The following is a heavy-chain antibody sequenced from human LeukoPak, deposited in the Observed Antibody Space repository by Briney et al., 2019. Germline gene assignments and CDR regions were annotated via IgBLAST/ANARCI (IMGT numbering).Heavy chain of an antibody. J-gene: IGHJ4*02. D-gene: IGHD1-1*01. CDR1: GGSISSSTYY. V-gene: IGHV4-39*01. Sequence: PSETLSLTCTVSGGSISSSTYYWGWTRQAPGKGLEWIGTIYYSDSTNYNPSLKSRVTISVDMSKNQLSLNLNSVTAAGTAVYYCARQTNRGAGNFDSWGQGTLVTVSS. CDR3: ARQTNRGAGNFDS. CDR2: IYYSDST.